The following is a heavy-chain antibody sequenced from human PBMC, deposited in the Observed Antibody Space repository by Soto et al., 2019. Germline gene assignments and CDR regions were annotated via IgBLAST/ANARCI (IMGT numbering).Heavy chain of an antibody. D-gene: IGHD2-2*01. CDR3: ARARIVVVPAARYNWFDP. CDR2: INHSGST. CDR1: GGSFSGYY. Sequence: QVQLQQWGAGLLKPSETLSLTCAVYGGSFSGYYWSWIRQPPGTGLEWIGEINHSGSTNYNPSLKSRVTISVDTSKNQFSLKLSSVTAADTAVYYCARARIVVVPAARYNWFDPWGQGTLVTVSS. J-gene: IGHJ5*02. V-gene: IGHV4-34*01.